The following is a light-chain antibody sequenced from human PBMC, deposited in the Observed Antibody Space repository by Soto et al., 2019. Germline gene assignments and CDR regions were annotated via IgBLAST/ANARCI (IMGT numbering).Light chain of an antibody. CDR1: QTISTY. J-gene: IGKJ5*01. CDR2: DAS. CDR3: LQRSDWPIT. Sequence: EIVLTQSPPTLSLSPGESAALSCRVSQTISTYLAWYQQKPGQAPRLLIYDASTRATGIPARFSGSGSGTDFNLTISYLEPEDFAVYYCLQRSDWPITFGQGTRLEI. V-gene: IGKV3-11*01.